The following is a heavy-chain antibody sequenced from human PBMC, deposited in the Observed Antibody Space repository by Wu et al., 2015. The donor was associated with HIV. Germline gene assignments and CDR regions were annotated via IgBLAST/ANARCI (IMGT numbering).Heavy chain of an antibody. CDR2: IIPLFGIP. V-gene: IGHV1-69*05. Sequence: QVQLVQSGAEVKKPGSSVKVSCKASGDTFTTYAISWVRQAPGQGLEWMGGIIPLFGIPNYAQNFQGRVTITTDESTSTAYMELNSLTSEDTAVYYCARVKVRTTKKGAFDIVGPKGQWSPSLQ. CDR3: ARVKVRTTKKGAFDI. D-gene: IGHD1-26*01. CDR1: GDTFTTYA. J-gene: IGHJ3*02.